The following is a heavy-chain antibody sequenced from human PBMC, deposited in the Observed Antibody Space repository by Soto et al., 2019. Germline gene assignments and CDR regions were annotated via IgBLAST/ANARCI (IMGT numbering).Heavy chain of an antibody. CDR3: VVPAAILWERHRPNV. CDR2: ISGSGGST. V-gene: IGHV3-23*01. J-gene: IGHJ6*02. CDR1: GFTFSSYA. D-gene: IGHD2-2*01. Sequence: GGSLRLSCAASGFTFSSYAMSWVRQAPGKGLEWVSAISGSGGSTYYADSVKGRFTISRDNSKNTLYLQMNSLRAEDTAVYYCVVPAAILWERHRPNVWGQGTTVTVSS.